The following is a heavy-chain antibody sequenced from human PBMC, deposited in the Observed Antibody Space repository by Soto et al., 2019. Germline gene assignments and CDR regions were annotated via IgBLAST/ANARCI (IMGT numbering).Heavy chain of an antibody. CDR2: VNPNNGAT. J-gene: IGHJ4*02. D-gene: IGHD3-10*01. CDR1: GYTFSNYD. Sequence: QVQLVQSGAELKKPGASVKVSCKASGYTFSNYDMNWVRQATGQGPEWIGWVNPNNGATGYAQKSRARVTLTTDISTPTAYMELTSLRSEDTALYYRAKLSRQGSATDSDHWGQGTLLTVSS. CDR3: AKLSRQGSATDSDH. V-gene: IGHV1-8*01.